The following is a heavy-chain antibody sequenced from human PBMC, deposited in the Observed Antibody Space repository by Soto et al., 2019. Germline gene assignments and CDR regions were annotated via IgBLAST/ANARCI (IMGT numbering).Heavy chain of an antibody. CDR2: IDPSDSYT. CDR3: ARAGRIAAAGDYYYGMDV. CDR1: GYSFTSYW. D-gene: IGHD6-13*01. V-gene: IGHV5-10-1*01. Sequence: GESLKISCKGSGYSFTSYWISWVRQMPGEGLEWMGRIDPSDSYTNYSPSFQGHVTISADKSISTAYLQWSSLKASDTAMYYCARAGRIAAAGDYYYGMDVWGQGTTVTVSS. J-gene: IGHJ6*02.